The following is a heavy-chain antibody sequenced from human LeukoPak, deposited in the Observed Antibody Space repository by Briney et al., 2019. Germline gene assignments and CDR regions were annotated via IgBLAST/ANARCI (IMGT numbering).Heavy chain of an antibody. Sequence: ASVKVSCKASGYTFTSYGISWVRQAPGQGLEWMGWISAYNGNTNYAQKLQGRVTMTTDTSTNTAYMELRSLRSDDTAVYYCARVKLRYFDWLYQDEIYYYYYMDVWGKGTTVTVSS. J-gene: IGHJ6*03. CDR3: ARVKLRYFDWLYQDEIYYYYYMDV. CDR1: GYTFTSYG. CDR2: ISAYNGNT. V-gene: IGHV1-18*01. D-gene: IGHD3-9*01.